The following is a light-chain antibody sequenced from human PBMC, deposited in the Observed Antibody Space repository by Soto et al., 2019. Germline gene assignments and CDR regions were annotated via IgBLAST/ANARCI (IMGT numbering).Light chain of an antibody. V-gene: IGLV1-44*01. Sequence: QSVLTQPPSASGTPGQRITISCSGSSSSIGSHTVNWHQQVPGTAPTLLIYSNNERPSGVPDRFSGSKSGTSASLAISGLQTGEEADYYCSASDDSLNGVIFGGGTQLTVL. J-gene: IGLJ7*01. CDR3: SASDDSLNGVI. CDR1: SSSIGSHT. CDR2: SNN.